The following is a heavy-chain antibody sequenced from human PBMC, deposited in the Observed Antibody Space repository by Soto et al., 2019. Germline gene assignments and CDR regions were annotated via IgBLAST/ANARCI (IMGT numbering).Heavy chain of an antibody. CDR2: ISGSGGST. Sequence: HPGGSLRLSCAASGFTFSSYAMSCVRQAPGEGLEWVSAISGSGGSTYYADSVKGRFTISRDNSKNTLYLQMNSLRAEDTAVYYCAYSSTPFDYWGQGTLVTVS. V-gene: IGHV3-23*01. D-gene: IGHD6-13*01. CDR3: AYSSTPFDY. J-gene: IGHJ4*02. CDR1: GFTFSSYA.